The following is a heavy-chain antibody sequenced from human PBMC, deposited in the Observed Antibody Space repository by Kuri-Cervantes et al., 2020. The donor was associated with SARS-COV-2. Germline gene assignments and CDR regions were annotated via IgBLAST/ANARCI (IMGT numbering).Heavy chain of an antibody. CDR2: IGPSSSNI. J-gene: IGHJ4*02. D-gene: IGHD6-6*01. Sequence: GGSLRLSCVVPGFTFSEYSMNWVRQAPGKGLEWVSYIGPSSSNIYYADSVKGRFTISRDNAKNLLYLQMNSLRAEDTAVYYCARDLGSRLAARGDWGQGTLVTVSS. CDR1: GFTFSEYS. CDR3: ARDLGSRLAARGD. V-gene: IGHV3-48*01.